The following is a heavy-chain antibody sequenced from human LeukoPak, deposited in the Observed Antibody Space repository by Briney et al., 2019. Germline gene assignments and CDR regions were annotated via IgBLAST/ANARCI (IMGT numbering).Heavy chain of an antibody. V-gene: IGHV3-23*01. CDR1: GFTFSTYA. CDR3: AKEGYCSGGSCYSPYYFDY. CDR2: ISGSGGRT. J-gene: IGHJ4*02. D-gene: IGHD2-15*01. Sequence: PGGTLRLSCAASGFTFSTYAMSWVRQAPGKGLEWVSSISGSGGRTYFADSVKGRFTISRDNSKNTLYLQMNSLRAEDTAVYYCAKEGYCSGGSCYSPYYFDYWGQGTLVTVSS.